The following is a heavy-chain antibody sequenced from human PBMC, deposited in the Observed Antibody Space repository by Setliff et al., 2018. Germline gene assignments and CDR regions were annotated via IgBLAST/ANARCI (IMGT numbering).Heavy chain of an antibody. J-gene: IGHJ3*01. CDR3: ASPRRDDLDTPFDAFDL. D-gene: IGHD1-1*01. CDR2: IYHRGRT. Sequence: SETLSLTCDVSGISITSGHYWGWIRQPPGKGLEWIATIYHRGRTYYNPSLDSRVTVSLDTSKNQYSLRLRSVTAADTAVYYCASPRRDDLDTPFDAFDLWGQGTKVTVSS. V-gene: IGHV4-38-2*01. CDR1: GISITSGHY.